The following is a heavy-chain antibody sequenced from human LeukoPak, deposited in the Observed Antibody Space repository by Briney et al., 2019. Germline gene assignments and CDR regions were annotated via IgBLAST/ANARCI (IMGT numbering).Heavy chain of an antibody. J-gene: IGHJ4*02. D-gene: IGHD4-11*01. Sequence: PGGSLRLSCAASGFTFSDYYMSWIRQAPGKGLEWVSYISSSGGTIYYADSVKGRFTISRDNAKNSLYLQMNSLRAEDTAVHYCARDYYSNYVGSLDYWGQGTLVTVSS. CDR2: ISSSGGTI. CDR3: ARDYYSNYVGSLDY. CDR1: GFTFSDYY. V-gene: IGHV3-11*01.